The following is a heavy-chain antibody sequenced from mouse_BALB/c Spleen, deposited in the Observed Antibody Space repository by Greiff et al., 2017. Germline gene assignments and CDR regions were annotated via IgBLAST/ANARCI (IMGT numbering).Heavy chain of an antibody. D-gene: IGHD3-3*01. CDR3: TREGRESLDY. Sequence: QGQLQQSGAELVKPGASVKLSCKASGYTFTSYYMYWVKQRPGQGLEWIGEINPSNGGTNFNEKFKSKATLTVDKSSSTAYMQLSSLTSEDSAVYYCTREGRESLDYWGQGTTLTVSS. J-gene: IGHJ2*01. V-gene: IGHV1S81*02. CDR1: GYTFTSYY. CDR2: INPSNGGT.